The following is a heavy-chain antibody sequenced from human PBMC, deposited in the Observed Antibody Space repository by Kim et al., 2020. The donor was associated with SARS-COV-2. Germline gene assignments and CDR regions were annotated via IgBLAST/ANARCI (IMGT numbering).Heavy chain of an antibody. Sequence: GESLKISCKGSGYSFTSYWIGWVRQMPGKGLEWMGIIYPGDSDTRYSPSFQGQVTISADKSISTAYLQWSSLKASDTAMYYCARLARSGWSPHPSGTSDYWGQGTLVTVSS. CDR1: GYSFTSYW. CDR3: ARLARSGWSPHPSGTSDY. J-gene: IGHJ4*02. CDR2: IYPGDSDT. D-gene: IGHD6-19*01. V-gene: IGHV5-51*01.